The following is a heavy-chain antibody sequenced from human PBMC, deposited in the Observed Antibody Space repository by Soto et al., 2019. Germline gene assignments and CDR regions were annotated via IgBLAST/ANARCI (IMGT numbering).Heavy chain of an antibody. V-gene: IGHV3-23*01. CDR2: ISGSGGGT. D-gene: IGHD6-19*01. CDR3: AKCSPRYSSGLKAYDFDY. Sequence: EVQLLESGGGLVQPGGSLRLSCAASGFTFSSYAMSWVRQAPGKGLGWVSTISGSGGGTYYADSVKGRFTISRDNSKNALYLQVNRLRAEDTAVYYCAKCSPRYSSGLKAYDFDYWGQGTLVTVSS. CDR1: GFTFSSYA. J-gene: IGHJ4*02.